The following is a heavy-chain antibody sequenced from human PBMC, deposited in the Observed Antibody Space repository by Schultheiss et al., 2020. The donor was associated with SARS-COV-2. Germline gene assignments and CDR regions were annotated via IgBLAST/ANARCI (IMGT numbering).Heavy chain of an antibody. D-gene: IGHD1-26*01. CDR3: ARVGGSYFFDY. Sequence: GGSLRLSCTASGFTFGDYAMSWFRQAPGKGLEWVSAISGSGGSTYYADSVKGRFTISRDNSKNTLYLQMNSLRAEDTAVYYCARVGGSYFFDYWGQGTLVTVSS. J-gene: IGHJ4*02. V-gene: IGHV3-23*01. CDR1: GFTFGDYA. CDR2: ISGSGGST.